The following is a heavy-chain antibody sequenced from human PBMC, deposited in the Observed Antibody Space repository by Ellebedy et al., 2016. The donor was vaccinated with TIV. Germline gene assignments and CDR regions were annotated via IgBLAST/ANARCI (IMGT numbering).Heavy chain of an antibody. CDR3: VKDKSVSGFSFWFFDL. CDR2: ISWNSGSV. Sequence: GGSLRLXCAASGFNFDDYAMHWVRQAPGKDLEWVSGISWNSGSVNYADSVKGRSTISRDNVNDSLHLQMDSLRPEDTAFYYCVKDKSVSGFSFWFFDLWGRGTLVTVSS. CDR1: GFNFDDYA. V-gene: IGHV3-9*01. D-gene: IGHD3-22*01. J-gene: IGHJ2*01.